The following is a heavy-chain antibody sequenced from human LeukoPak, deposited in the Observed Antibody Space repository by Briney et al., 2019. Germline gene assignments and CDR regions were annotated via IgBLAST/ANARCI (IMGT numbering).Heavy chain of an antibody. J-gene: IGHJ6*02. CDR1: GYTFTSYG. CDR2: ISAYNGNT. V-gene: IGHV1-18*01. CDR3: ARVDIVVVPAADTYYYYYYGMDV. Sequence: ASVKVSCKASGYTFTSYGISWVRQAPGQGLEWMGWISAYNGNTNYAQKLQGRVTMTTDTSTSTAYMELRSLRSDDTAVYYCARVDIVVVPAADTYYYYYYGMDVWGQGTTVTVSS. D-gene: IGHD2-2*03.